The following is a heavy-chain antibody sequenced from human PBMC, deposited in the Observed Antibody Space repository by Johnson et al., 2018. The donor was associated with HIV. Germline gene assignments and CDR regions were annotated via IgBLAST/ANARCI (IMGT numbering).Heavy chain of an antibody. CDR1: GLTISDNY. J-gene: IGHJ3*02. D-gene: IGHD3-22*01. CDR2: IYSGGST. V-gene: IGHV3-66*01. CDR3: ARGRPNYYDSSGRYVPVAFDI. Sequence: EQLVESGGGLVQPGGSLRLSCAASGLTISDNYMSWVRQAPGKGLEWVSVIYSGGSTYYADSVKGRFTISRDNSKNPLYLQMNSLIAEDTAVYYCARGRPNYYDSSGRYVPVAFDIWGQGTMVTVSS.